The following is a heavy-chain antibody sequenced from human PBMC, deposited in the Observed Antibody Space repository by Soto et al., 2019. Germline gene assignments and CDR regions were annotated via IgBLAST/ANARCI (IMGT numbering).Heavy chain of an antibody. CDR2: INQEGSEK. Sequence: GGSLRLSCAASGFTFSSYYMSWVRQAPGKGLEWVANINQEGSEKYYVDSVKGRLTISRDNAKNSLYLQMNSLRAEDTAVYYCATSSYCSSTSCYADYGMDVWGQGTTVTVSS. V-gene: IGHV3-7*05. CDR3: ATSSYCSSTSCYADYGMDV. D-gene: IGHD2-2*01. CDR1: GFTFSSYY. J-gene: IGHJ6*02.